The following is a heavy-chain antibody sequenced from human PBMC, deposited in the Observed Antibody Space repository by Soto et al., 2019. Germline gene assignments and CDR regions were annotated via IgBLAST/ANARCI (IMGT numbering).Heavy chain of an antibody. D-gene: IGHD4-4*01. CDR1: GYTFTSYG. J-gene: IGHJ3*02. CDR2: ISAYNGNT. V-gene: IGHV1-18*01. Sequence: QVQLVQSGAEVKKPGASVKVSCKASGYTFTSYGISWVRQAPGQGLEWMGWISAYNGNTNYAQKLQGRVTMTTDTSXXXAYXXXXXXXXXXXXXXXCARGTLQPDDAFDIWGQGTMVTVSS. CDR3: ARGTLQPDDAFDI.